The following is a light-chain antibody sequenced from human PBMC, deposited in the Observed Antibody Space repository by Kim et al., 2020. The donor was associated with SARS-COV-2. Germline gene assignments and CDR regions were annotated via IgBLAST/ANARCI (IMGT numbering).Light chain of an antibody. Sequence: ASVGDRVTITCRASQNISPWLAWYQQKPGKAPKLRFHYASDLESGVPSRFSGSASGKEFTLTINSLQPDDFATYFCQQHYSYSLTSGGGTKVDIK. CDR3: QQHYSYSLT. J-gene: IGKJ4*01. CDR2: YAS. CDR1: QNISPW. V-gene: IGKV1-5*01.